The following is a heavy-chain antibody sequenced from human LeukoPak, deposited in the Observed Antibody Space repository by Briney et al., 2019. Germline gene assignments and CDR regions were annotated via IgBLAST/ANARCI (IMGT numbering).Heavy chain of an antibody. CDR3: ARRGSGWYFPSDY. D-gene: IGHD6-19*01. V-gene: IGHV4-4*02. Sequence: SGTLSLTCAVSGGSISSSYWWCWLLQPPGKGLEWIGEIYHSGSTNYNPSLKSRVTISVDKSKNQFSLKLSSVTAADTAVYYCARRGSGWYFPSDYWGQGTLVTVSS. J-gene: IGHJ4*02. CDR1: GGSISSSYW. CDR2: IYHSGST.